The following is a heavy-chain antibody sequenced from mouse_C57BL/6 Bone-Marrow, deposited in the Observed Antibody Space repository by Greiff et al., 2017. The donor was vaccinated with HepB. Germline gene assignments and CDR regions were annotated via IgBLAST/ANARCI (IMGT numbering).Heavy chain of an antibody. J-gene: IGHJ2*01. CDR1: GYTFTSYN. Sequence: SGAELVRPGASVKMSCKASGYTFTSYNMHWVKQTPRQGLEWIGAIYPGNGDTSYNQKFKGKATLTVDKSSSTAYMQLSSLTSEDSAVYFCARDYGSSYENYFDYWGQGTTLTVSS. D-gene: IGHD1-1*01. V-gene: IGHV1-12*01. CDR2: IYPGNGDT. CDR3: ARDYGSSYENYFDY.